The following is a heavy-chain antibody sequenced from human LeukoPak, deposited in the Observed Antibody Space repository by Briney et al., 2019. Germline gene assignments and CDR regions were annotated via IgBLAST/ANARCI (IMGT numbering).Heavy chain of an antibody. V-gene: IGHV3-15*01. D-gene: IGHD7-27*01. Sequence: GGSLRLSCAASGFTFSDAWMSWVRQAPGTGLEWVGRIKSKTDGGTTDYAAPVKGRFTISRDDSKNTLYLQMNSLKAEDTAVYFCTTELGRVYYFDYWGQGTLVTVSS. J-gene: IGHJ4*02. CDR3: TTELGRVYYFDY. CDR2: IKSKTDGGTT. CDR1: GFTFSDAW.